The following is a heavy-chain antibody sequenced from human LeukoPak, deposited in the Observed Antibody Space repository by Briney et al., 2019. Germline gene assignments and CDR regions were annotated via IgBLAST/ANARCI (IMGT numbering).Heavy chain of an antibody. J-gene: IGHJ4*02. CDR1: GGSISSYY. V-gene: IGHV4-59*12. CDR3: ARGPGRYSGYDGIDY. CDR2: IYYSGST. D-gene: IGHD5-12*01. Sequence: SETLSPTCTVSGGSISSYYWSWIRQPPGKGLEWIGYIYYSGSTNYNPSLKSRVTISVDTSKNQFSLKLSSVTAADTAVYYCARGPGRYSGYDGIDYWGQGTLVTVSS.